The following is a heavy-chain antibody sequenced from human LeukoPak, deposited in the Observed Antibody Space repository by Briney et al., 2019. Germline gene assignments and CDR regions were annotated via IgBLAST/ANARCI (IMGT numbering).Heavy chain of an antibody. CDR3: AKDLGYGGSYYFDS. CDR2: ISGGDAST. Sequence: GGSLRLSCAASGFTFSTYAMSWVRQAPGKGLEWVSTISGGDASTEYADSVKGRFTISRDPSKNTLDLQMSSLRAEDSAVYYCAKDLGYGGSYYFDSWGQGTRVTVSS. D-gene: IGHD1-26*01. CDR1: GFTFSTYA. V-gene: IGHV3-23*01. J-gene: IGHJ4*02.